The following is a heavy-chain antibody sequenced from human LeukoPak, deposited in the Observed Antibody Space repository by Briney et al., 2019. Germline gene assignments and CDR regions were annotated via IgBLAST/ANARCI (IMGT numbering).Heavy chain of an antibody. CDR2: ISSSSSYI. CDR3: ARDPYGDYEYFDL. Sequence: GGSLRLSCAASGFTFSSYSMNWVGQAPGKGLEWVSSISSSSSYIYYADSVKGRFTISRDNAKNSLYLQMNSLRAEDTAVYYCARDPYGDYEYFDLWGRGTLVTVSS. J-gene: IGHJ2*01. D-gene: IGHD4-17*01. V-gene: IGHV3-21*01. CDR1: GFTFSSYS.